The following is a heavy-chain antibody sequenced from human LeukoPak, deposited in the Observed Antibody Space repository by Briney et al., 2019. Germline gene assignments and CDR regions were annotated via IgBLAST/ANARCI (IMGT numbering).Heavy chain of an antibody. Sequence: SETLSLTCTVSGGSISSHFWSWLRQPPGKGLEWIGHMYYSGSTNYKPSLRSRLTISVDTSKNQFSLRLSSVTAADTAVYYCARGRRESGSYLVDYWGQGILVTVSS. CDR3: ARGRRESGSYLVDY. CDR2: MYYSGST. V-gene: IGHV4-59*11. J-gene: IGHJ4*02. CDR1: GGSISSHF. D-gene: IGHD1-26*01.